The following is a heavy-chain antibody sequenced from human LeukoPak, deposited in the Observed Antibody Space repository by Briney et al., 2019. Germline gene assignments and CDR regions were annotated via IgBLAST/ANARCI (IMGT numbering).Heavy chain of an antibody. Sequence: GRSLRLSCAPSGFTFSSYWMSWVRQAPGKGLERVANIKQDGSQKYYVDSVKGRFTISRDNAQNSLYLQMNSLRAEDTAMYYCARRDTAMGRTWWFGPWGQGTLVTVSS. CDR2: IKQDGSQK. J-gene: IGHJ5*02. CDR3: ARRDTAMGRTWWFGP. D-gene: IGHD5-18*01. V-gene: IGHV3-7*01. CDR1: GFTFSSYW.